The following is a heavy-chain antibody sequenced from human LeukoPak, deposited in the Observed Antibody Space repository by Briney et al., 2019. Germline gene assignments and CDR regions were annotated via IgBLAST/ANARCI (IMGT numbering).Heavy chain of an antibody. Sequence: SETLSLTCTVSGGSISSYYWSWIRQPPGKRLEWIGYIYYSGSTNYNPSLKSRVTISVDTSKNQFSLKLSSVTAADTAVYYCARRLGQRITMVRGVIRVGAFDIWGQGTMVTVSS. CDR1: GGSISSYY. D-gene: IGHD3-10*01. CDR2: IYYSGST. V-gene: IGHV4-59*12. J-gene: IGHJ3*02. CDR3: ARRLGQRITMVRGVIRVGAFDI.